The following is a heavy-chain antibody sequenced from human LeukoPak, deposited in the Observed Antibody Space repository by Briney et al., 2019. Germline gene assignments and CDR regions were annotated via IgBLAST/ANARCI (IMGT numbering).Heavy chain of an antibody. CDR2: ISYDGRNK. Sequence: GGSLRLSCAASGFLFSNYAMHWVRQAPGRGLEWLIFISYDGRNKYYADSVKGRITISRDNSKNTLYLQMNSLRAEDTAVYYCARDTYGSDYWGKGTLVTVSS. V-gene: IGHV3-30*04. J-gene: IGHJ4*02. D-gene: IGHD3-10*01. CDR1: GFLFSNYA. CDR3: ARDTYGSDY.